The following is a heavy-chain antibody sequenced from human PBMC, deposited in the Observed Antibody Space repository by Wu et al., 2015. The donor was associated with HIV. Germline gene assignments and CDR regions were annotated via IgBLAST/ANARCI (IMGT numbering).Heavy chain of an antibody. V-gene: IGHV1-46*02. D-gene: IGHD6-6*01. CDR1: GHTFNSFY. CDR2: INPSGSNT. CDR3: ARGIAVRDDYYYYMDV. Sequence: QVQLVQSGAEVKKPGSSVKVSCKASGHTFNSFYMHWVRQAPGQGLEWMGIINPSGSNTDYDQKFQGRVTMTRDTSTSTVYMELSSLRSDDTAVYYCARGIAVRDDYYYYMDVWGRGTTVTVSS. J-gene: IGHJ6*03.